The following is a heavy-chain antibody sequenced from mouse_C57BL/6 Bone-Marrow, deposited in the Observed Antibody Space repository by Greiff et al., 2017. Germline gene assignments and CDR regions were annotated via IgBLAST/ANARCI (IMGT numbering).Heavy chain of an antibody. CDR1: GFTFSSYT. J-gene: IGHJ2*01. CDR3: ARGRWSRGY. V-gene: IGHV5-9*01. CDR2: ISGGGGNT. D-gene: IGHD1-1*02. Sequence: DVQLVESGGGLVKPGGSLKLSCAASGFTFSSYTMSWVRQTPEKRLEWVATISGGGGNTYYPDSVKGRFTISRDNAKNTLYLQMSSLRSEDTALYYCARGRWSRGYWGQGTTLTVSS.